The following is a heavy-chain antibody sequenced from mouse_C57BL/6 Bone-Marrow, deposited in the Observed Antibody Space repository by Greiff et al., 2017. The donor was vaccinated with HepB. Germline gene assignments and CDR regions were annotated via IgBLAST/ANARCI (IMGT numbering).Heavy chain of an antibody. V-gene: IGHV1-81*01. Sequence: VQLQQSGAELVRPGASVKLSCKASGYTFTSYGIRWVKRRTGQGLEWIGEIYPRSGNTYYNEKFKGKSTLTADKSSSTAYMELRSLTSEAYAVSFCAKSMDLSRDYWGQGTTLTVSS. CDR1: GYTFTSYG. J-gene: IGHJ2*01. CDR3: AKSMDLSRDY. D-gene: IGHD2-10*02. CDR2: IYPRSGNT.